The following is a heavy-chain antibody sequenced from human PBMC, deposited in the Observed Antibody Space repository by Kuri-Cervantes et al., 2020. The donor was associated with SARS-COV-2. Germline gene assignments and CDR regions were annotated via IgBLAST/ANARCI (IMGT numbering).Heavy chain of an antibody. CDR1: GFTFSSYW. J-gene: IGHJ6*03. D-gene: IGHD5-12*01. Sequence: GGSLRLSCAASGFTFSSYWMSWVRQAPGKGLEWVANIKQDGSEKYYVDSVKGRFTISRDNATNSLYLQMNSLRAEDTAVYYCASSRGYSGYDLYYYYYMDVWGKGTTVTVSS. V-gene: IGHV3-7*01. CDR3: ASSRGYSGYDLYYYYYMDV. CDR2: IKQDGSEK.